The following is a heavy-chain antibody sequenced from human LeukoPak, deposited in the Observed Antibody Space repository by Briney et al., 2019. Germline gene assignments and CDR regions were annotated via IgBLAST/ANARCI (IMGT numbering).Heavy chain of an antibody. CDR2: IYYSGST. CDR1: GGSISSGGYY. J-gene: IGHJ6*02. CDR3: ARQMLIAAAGTGYYGMDV. V-gene: IGHV4-31*03. D-gene: IGHD6-13*01. Sequence: SETLSLTCTVSGGSISSGGYYWSWIRQHPGKGLEWIGYIYYSGSTYYNPSLKSRVTISVDTSKNQFSLKLSSVTAAGTAVYYCARQMLIAAAGTGYYGMDVWGQGTTVTVSS.